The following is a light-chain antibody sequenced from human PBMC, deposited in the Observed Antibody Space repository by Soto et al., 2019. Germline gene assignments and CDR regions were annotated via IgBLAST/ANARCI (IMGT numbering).Light chain of an antibody. V-gene: IGLV2-14*01. CDR2: EVS. CDR3: SSYTSGNTPVI. CDR1: SSDVGGYNY. Sequence: QSALTQPASVSGSPGQSITISCTGTSSDVGGYNYVSWYQQHPGKAPKLMIYEVSNRPSGVSGRFSGSKSGNTASLTISGLQAGDEDDYYCSSYTSGNTPVIFGGGTKVTVL. J-gene: IGLJ2*01.